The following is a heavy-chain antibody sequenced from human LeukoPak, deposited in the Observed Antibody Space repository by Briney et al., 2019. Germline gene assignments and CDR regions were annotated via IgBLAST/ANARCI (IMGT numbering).Heavy chain of an antibody. V-gene: IGHV3-21*01. D-gene: IGHD6-19*01. CDR1: GFTFCSHS. CDR3: VREQARAGSFDY. CDR2: ITTSNYI. Sequence: PGGSLRLSCVVSGFTFCSHSVNWVRQAPGKGLEWVLSITTSNYIFYAESVKGRFTISRDNAKNSLYLQMTSLRAEDTAVYYCVREQARAGSFDYWGQGTLVTVSS. J-gene: IGHJ4*02.